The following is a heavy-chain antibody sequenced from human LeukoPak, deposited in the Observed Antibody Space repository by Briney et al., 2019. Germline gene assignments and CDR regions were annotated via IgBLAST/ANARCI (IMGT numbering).Heavy chain of an antibody. D-gene: IGHD6-13*01. V-gene: IGHV3-21*01. Sequence: GGSLRLSXAASGFTFSSYSMNWVRQAPGKGLEWVSSISSSSSYIYYADSVKGRFTISRDNAKNSLYLQMNSLRAEDTAVYYCAREAAGGGFDYWGQGTLVTVSS. CDR2: ISSSSSYI. J-gene: IGHJ4*02. CDR3: AREAAGGGFDY. CDR1: GFTFSSYS.